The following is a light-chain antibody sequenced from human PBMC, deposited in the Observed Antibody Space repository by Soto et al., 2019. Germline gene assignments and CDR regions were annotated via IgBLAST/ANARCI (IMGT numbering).Light chain of an antibody. V-gene: IGLV2-14*01. CDR2: EVS. CDR3: SSSSDSSTLVV. J-gene: IGLJ2*01. CDR1: SSDVGGYKY. Sequence: QSALTQPASVSGSPGQSITISCTGTSSDVGGYKYVSWYQQHPGKAPKLMIYEVSNRPSGVSNRLSGSKSGNTASLPISGIQAEDEADYYCSSSSDSSTLVVFGGGTKLTVL.